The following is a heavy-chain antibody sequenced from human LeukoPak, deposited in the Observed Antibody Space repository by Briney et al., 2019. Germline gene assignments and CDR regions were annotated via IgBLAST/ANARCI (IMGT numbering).Heavy chain of an antibody. J-gene: IGHJ4*02. Sequence: PSETLSLTCTVSGGSLSSSSYYWGWIRQLPGKGLEWIGSIYYSGSTYYNPSLKSRVTLSVDTSKNQFSLKLSSVTAADTAVYYCAPSKRGLAPYVFDYWGQGTLVTVSS. V-gene: IGHV4-39*01. CDR1: GGSLSSSSYY. CDR3: APSKRGLAPYVFDY. D-gene: IGHD3-16*01. CDR2: IYYSGST.